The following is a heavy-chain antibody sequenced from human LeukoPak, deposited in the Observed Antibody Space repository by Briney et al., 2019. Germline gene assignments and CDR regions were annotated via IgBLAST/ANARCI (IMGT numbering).Heavy chain of an antibody. CDR3: ARAPIAVAGYFDY. D-gene: IGHD6-19*01. Sequence: GGSLRLSCAASGFTFSGYGMHWVRQAPGKGLEWVAVIWYDGSNKYYADSVKGRFTISRDNSKNTLYLQMNSLRAEDTAVYYCARAPIAVAGYFDYWGQGTLVTVSS. V-gene: IGHV3-33*01. J-gene: IGHJ4*02. CDR1: GFTFSGYG. CDR2: IWYDGSNK.